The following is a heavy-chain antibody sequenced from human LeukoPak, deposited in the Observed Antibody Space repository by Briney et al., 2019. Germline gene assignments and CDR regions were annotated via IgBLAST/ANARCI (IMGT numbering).Heavy chain of an antibody. J-gene: IGHJ4*02. CDR1: GFTFSSYW. V-gene: IGHV3-7*01. D-gene: IGHD3-10*01. Sequence: GGSLRLSCAASGFTFSSYWMSWVRQAPGKGLEWVANIKQDGSEKYYVDSVKGRFTISRDNAKNSLYLQMNSLGAEDTAVYYCARDCLSYYRDYWGQGTLVTVSS. CDR2: IKQDGSEK. CDR3: ARDCLSYYRDY.